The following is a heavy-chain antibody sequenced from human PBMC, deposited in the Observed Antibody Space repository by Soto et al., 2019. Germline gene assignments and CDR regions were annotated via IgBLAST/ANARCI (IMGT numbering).Heavy chain of an antibody. CDR1: GGSISSYY. V-gene: IGHV4-59*01. Sequence: PSETLSLTCTVSGGSISSYYWSWIRQPPGKXLEWIGYIYYSGSTNYNPSLKSRVTISVDTSKNQFSLKLSSVTAADTAVYYCARMGSGSGSYGRGNWFDPWGQGTLVTVSS. J-gene: IGHJ5*02. CDR3: ARMGSGSGSYGRGNWFDP. D-gene: IGHD1-26*01. CDR2: IYYSGST.